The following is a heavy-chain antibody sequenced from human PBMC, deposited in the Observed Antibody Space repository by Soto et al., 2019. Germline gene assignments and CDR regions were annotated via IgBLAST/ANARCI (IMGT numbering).Heavy chain of an antibody. Sequence: EVQLLESGGALVQPGGSLTISCAASGFSFSDYAMNWVRQAPGKGLEWVSAISGTGSDTYYADSVQGRFSISKVMTEDNMYLHVHGLRSENTAMYYYATGRPRDYDIALSRPGERNYYHYAMDVWGQGTTITVS. J-gene: IGHJ6*02. D-gene: IGHD3-9*01. CDR2: ISGTGSDT. CDR3: ATGRPRDYDIALSRPGERNYYHYAMDV. V-gene: IGHV3-23*01. CDR1: GFSFSDYA.